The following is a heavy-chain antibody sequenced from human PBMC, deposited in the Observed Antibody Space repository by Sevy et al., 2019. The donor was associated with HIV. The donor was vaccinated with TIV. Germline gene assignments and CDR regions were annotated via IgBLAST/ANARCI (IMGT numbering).Heavy chain of an antibody. D-gene: IGHD3-9*01. Sequence: GGSLRLSCAASGFTFSSYWMSWVRQAPGKGLEWVANIKQDGSEKYYVDSVKGRFTISRDNAKNSLYLQMNSLRAEDTDEYYCARACYDIFTGYYRLGAFDIWGQGTMVTVSS. CDR1: GFTFSSYW. CDR2: IKQDGSEK. J-gene: IGHJ3*02. V-gene: IGHV3-7*04. CDR3: ARACYDIFTGYYRLGAFDI.